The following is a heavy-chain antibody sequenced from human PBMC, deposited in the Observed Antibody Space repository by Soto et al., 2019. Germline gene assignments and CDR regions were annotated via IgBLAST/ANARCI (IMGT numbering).Heavy chain of an antibody. CDR2: IYPGDSDT. CDR1: GYTFTDYW. Sequence: GESLKISCKGSGYTFTDYWIGWVRQLPGKGLEWMGIIYPGDSDTKYSPSFQGQVTISADKSISTAYLPWGSLKASDTAMYYCATLNYFDINSAYDSWGQGSQVTGSS. V-gene: IGHV5-51*01. J-gene: IGHJ4*02. D-gene: IGHD3-9*01. CDR3: ATLNYFDINSAYDS.